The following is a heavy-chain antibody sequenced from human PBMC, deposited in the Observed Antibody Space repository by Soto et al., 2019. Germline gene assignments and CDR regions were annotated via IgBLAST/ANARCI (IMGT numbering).Heavy chain of an antibody. Sequence: SETLSLTCPVHRASIRSSTYYSRGILQPPGKGLEWIGSIYYSGSTYYNPSLKSRVTISVDTSKNQFSLKLSSVTAADTAVYYCASQQLVHYYYGMDVWGQGTTVT. CDR2: IYYSGST. J-gene: IGHJ6*02. CDR1: RASIRSSTYY. D-gene: IGHD6-13*01. CDR3: ASQQLVHYYYGMDV. V-gene: IGHV4-39*01.